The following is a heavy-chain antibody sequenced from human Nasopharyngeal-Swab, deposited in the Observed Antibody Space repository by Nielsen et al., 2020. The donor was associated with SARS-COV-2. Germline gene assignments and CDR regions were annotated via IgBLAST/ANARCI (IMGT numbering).Heavy chain of an antibody. V-gene: IGHV1-18*01. CDR2: ISAYNGNT. CDR3: ARGPLITGTNYYYMDV. CDR1: GYTFTSYG. Sequence: ASVKVSCKASGYTFTSYGISWVRQAPGQGLEWMGWISAYNGNTNYAQKLQGRVTMTTDTSTSTAYMELSSLRSEDTAVYYCARGPLITGTNYYYMDVWGKGTTVTVSS. J-gene: IGHJ6*03. D-gene: IGHD1-7*01.